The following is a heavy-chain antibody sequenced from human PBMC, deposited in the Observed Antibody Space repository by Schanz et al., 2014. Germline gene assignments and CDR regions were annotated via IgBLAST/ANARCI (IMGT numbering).Heavy chain of an antibody. Sequence: KKPGPSVNVSCMSFVYPFRNSGIPWARHAPGQGLEWMGGITRIFAAGDYAQKFQARVTITADKSTNTDYLEMRSLTSDETATYCCARGPVFADVFEVWG. D-gene: IGHD3-10*01. V-gene: IGHV1-69*06. CDR3: ARGPVFADVFEV. CDR1: VYPFRNSG. J-gene: IGHJ3*01. CDR2: ITRIFAAG.